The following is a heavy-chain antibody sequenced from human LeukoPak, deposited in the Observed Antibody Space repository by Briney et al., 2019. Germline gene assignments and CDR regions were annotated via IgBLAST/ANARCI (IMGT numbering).Heavy chain of an antibody. CDR3: ARDYPYSSGPVGDY. CDR1: GFTVSNNY. Sequence: PGGSLRLSCAASGFTVSNNYMSWVRQAPGKGLEWVSVIYSGGSTYYADSVKGRFTIPRDNSKNTLYLQMNSLRAEDTAVYYCARDYPYSSGPVGDYWGQGTQVIVSS. J-gene: IGHJ4*02. V-gene: IGHV3-53*01. D-gene: IGHD6-19*01. CDR2: IYSGGST.